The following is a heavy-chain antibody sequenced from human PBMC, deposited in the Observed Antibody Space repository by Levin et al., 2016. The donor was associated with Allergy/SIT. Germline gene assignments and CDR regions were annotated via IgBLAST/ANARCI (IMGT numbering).Heavy chain of an antibody. CDR2: IYYSGST. J-gene: IGHJ4*02. Sequence: WIRQPPGKGLEWIGYIYYSGSTNYNPSLKSRVTISVDTSKNQFSLKLSSVTAADTAVYYCAREGCSGGSCYSAFDYWGQGTLVTVSS. CDR3: AREGCSGGSCYSAFDY. D-gene: IGHD2-15*01. V-gene: IGHV4-59*01.